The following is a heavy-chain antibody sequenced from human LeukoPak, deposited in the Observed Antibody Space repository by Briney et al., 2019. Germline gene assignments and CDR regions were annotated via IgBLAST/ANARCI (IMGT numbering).Heavy chain of an antibody. CDR1: GGSISSSNW. CDR2: IYHSGST. V-gene: IGHV4-4*02. CDR3: ARQHYYGSSGYFWYFDL. J-gene: IGHJ2*01. Sequence: SETLSLTCAVSGGSISSSNWWSWVRQPPGKGLEWIGEIYHSGSTNYNPSLKSRVTISVDKSKNQFSLKLSSVTAADTAVYYCARQHYYGSSGYFWYFDLWGRGTLVTVSS. D-gene: IGHD3-22*01.